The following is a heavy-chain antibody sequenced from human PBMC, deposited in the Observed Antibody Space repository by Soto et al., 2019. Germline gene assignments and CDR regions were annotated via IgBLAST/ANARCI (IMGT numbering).Heavy chain of an antibody. CDR2: ISYDGSNK. Sequence: GGSLRLSCAASGFTFSSYGMHWVRQAPGKGLEWVAVISYDGSNKYYADSVKGRFTISRDNSKNTLYLQMNSLRAEDTAVYYCAKVIGTFSNLYFDYWGQGTLVTVSS. D-gene: IGHD1-1*01. CDR1: GFTFSSYG. CDR3: AKVIGTFSNLYFDY. V-gene: IGHV3-30*18. J-gene: IGHJ4*02.